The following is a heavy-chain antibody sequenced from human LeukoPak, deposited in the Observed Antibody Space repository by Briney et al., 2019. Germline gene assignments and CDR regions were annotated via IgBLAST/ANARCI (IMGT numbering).Heavy chain of an antibody. CDR1: GGSISSYY. D-gene: IGHD2-15*01. Sequence: SETLSLTCTVSGGSISSYYWNWIRQPPGKGLEWIGNIYYSGSTNYNPSLKSRVTISVATSKNQFSLKLSSVTAADTAVYYCARDEYSSGRNGCYFDYWGQGALVTVSS. CDR3: ARDEYSSGRNGCYFDY. J-gene: IGHJ4*02. CDR2: IYYSGST. V-gene: IGHV4-59*01.